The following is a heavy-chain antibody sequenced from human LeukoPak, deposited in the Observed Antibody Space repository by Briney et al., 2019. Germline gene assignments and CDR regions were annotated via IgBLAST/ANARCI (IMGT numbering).Heavy chain of an antibody. J-gene: IGHJ4*02. V-gene: IGHV3-53*01. CDR1: GFTVSSNY. CDR3: ARSGYDSSGDYFDY. CDR2: IYSGGST. Sequence: PGGSLRLSCAASGFTVSSNYMSWVRQAPGKGLEWVSVIYSGGSTYYADSVKGRFTISRDNSKNTLYLQMNSLRAEDTAVYYCARSGYDSSGDYFDYWGKGTLVTVSS. D-gene: IGHD3-22*01.